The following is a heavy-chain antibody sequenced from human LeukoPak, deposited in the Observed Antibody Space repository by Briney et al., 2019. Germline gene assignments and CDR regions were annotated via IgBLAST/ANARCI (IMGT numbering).Heavy chain of an antibody. D-gene: IGHD6-13*01. CDR2: ISSNGGST. Sequence: GGSLRLSCAASGFTFSSYAMHWVRQAPGKGLEYVSAISSNGGSTYYANSVKGRFTISRDNSKNTLYLQMGSLRAEDTAVYYCARGNGAAAGTYHYYYMDVWGKGTTVTVSS. CDR1: GFTFSSYA. V-gene: IGHV3-64*01. J-gene: IGHJ6*03. CDR3: ARGNGAAAGTYHYYYMDV.